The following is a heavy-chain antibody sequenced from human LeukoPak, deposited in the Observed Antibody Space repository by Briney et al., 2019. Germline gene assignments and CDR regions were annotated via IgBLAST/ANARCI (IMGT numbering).Heavy chain of an antibody. J-gene: IGHJ4*02. Sequence: SETLSLTCAVYGGSFSGYYWSWIRQTPGKGLEWIGEINHSGSTNYNPSLKSRVTISVDTSKNQFSLKLSSVTAADTAVYYCARGVGSSSGWYGYWGQGTLVTLSS. CDR2: INHSGST. CDR1: GGSFSGYY. V-gene: IGHV4-34*01. CDR3: ARGVGSSSGWYGY. D-gene: IGHD6-19*01.